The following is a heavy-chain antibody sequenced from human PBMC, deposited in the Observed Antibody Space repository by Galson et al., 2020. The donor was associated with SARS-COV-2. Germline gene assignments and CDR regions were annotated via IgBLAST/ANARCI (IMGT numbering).Heavy chain of an antibody. CDR3: ARSREPLLWFGELLSHAGAFDI. D-gene: IGHD3-10*01. Sequence: ASVKVSCKASGYTFTRYDINWVRQATGQGLEWMGWMNPNSGNTGYAQQFQGRVTMTRNTSISTAYMELSSLRSEDTAVYYCARSREPLLWFGELLSHAGAFDIWGQGTMVTVSS. CDR2: MNPNSGNT. J-gene: IGHJ3*02. V-gene: IGHV1-8*01. CDR1: GYTFTRYD.